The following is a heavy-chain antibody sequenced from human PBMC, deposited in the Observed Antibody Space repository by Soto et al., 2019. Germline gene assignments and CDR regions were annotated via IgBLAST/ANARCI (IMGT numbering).Heavy chain of an antibody. CDR3: ARDSRAVAGTFLLNYYGMDV. CDR1: GFTFSSYG. D-gene: IGHD6-19*01. V-gene: IGHV3-33*01. Sequence: AGGSLRLSYAASGFTFSSYGMHWVRQSPGKGLEWVAVIWYDGSNKYYADSVKGRFTISRDNSKNTLYLQMNSLRAEDTAVYYCARDSRAVAGTFLLNYYGMDVWGQGTTVTVSS. CDR2: IWYDGSNK. J-gene: IGHJ6*02.